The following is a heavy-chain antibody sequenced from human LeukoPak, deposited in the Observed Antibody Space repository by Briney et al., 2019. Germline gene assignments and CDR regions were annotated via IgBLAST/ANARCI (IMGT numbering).Heavy chain of an antibody. CDR3: AKVRPYGSGSYYYYYYMDV. Sequence: GGSLRLSCAASGFTFSSYGMHWVRQAPGKGLEWVAFIRYDGSNKYYADSVKGRFTISRDNSKNTLYLQMNSLRAEDTAVYYCAKVRPYGSGSYYYYYYMDVWGKGTTVTISS. CDR2: IRYDGSNK. V-gene: IGHV3-30*02. D-gene: IGHD3-10*01. J-gene: IGHJ6*03. CDR1: GFTFSSYG.